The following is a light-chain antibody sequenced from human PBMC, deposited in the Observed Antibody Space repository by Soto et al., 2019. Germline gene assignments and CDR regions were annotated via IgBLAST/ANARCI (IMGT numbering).Light chain of an antibody. CDR3: QQTYSTPYT. CDR1: QSISIY. CDR2: AAS. J-gene: IGKJ2*01. Sequence: DIQMTQSPSSLSASVRDRVTITCRASQSISIYLNWYQQKPGKAPKLLIYAASNLQSGVPSRFSGSGSGTDFTLTISSLQPEDSATYYCQQTYSTPYTFGQGTKLEI. V-gene: IGKV1-39*01.